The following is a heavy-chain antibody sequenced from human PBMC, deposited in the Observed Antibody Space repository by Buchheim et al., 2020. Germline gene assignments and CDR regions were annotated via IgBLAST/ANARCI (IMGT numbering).Heavy chain of an antibody. J-gene: IGHJ4*02. D-gene: IGHD3-22*01. V-gene: IGHV4-61*02. CDR1: XGSIIIGSYY. CDR2: IYASGST. Sequence: QVQLQESVPGLVKPSQTLSLTCTVSXGSIIIGSYYWSWIRQPAGKGLEWIGRIYASGSTNYNPSLKSRVTISVDTSKNQFSLKLSSVTAADTAVYYCCSGYYYGSDHWGQGTL. CDR3: CSGYYYGSDH.